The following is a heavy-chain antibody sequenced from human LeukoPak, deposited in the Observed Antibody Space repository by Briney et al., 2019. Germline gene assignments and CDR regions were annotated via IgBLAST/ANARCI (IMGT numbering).Heavy chain of an antibody. Sequence: SETLSLTCAVYGGSFCGYYWSWIRQPPGKGLEWIGDINHSGSTNYNPSLESRVTISVDTSKNQFSLKLSSVTAADTAVYYCARGNNTMVRGVYYYYGMDVWGKGTTVTVSS. D-gene: IGHD3-10*01. V-gene: IGHV4-34*01. CDR2: INHSGST. J-gene: IGHJ6*04. CDR1: GGSFCGYY. CDR3: ARGNNTMVRGVYYYYGMDV.